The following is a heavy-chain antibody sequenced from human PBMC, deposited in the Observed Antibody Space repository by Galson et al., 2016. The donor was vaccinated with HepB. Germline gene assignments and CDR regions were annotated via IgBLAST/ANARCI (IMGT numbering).Heavy chain of an antibody. Sequence: PLTLSCAASGFNFDDTSMHWFRQAPGKGLEWVSLISGDSDRIYYADSVRGRFTISRDNNKRSVYLQMNSLTIEDTALYYFSKVGLLGFCSSVDCHAYWGPGALVIVSS. CDR1: GFNFDDTS. V-gene: IGHV3-43*01. CDR3: SKVGLLGFCSSVDCHAY. J-gene: IGHJ4*02. D-gene: IGHD2-2*01. CDR2: ISGDSDRI.